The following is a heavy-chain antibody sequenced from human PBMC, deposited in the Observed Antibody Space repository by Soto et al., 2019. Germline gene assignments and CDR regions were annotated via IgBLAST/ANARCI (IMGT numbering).Heavy chain of an antibody. J-gene: IGHJ4*02. D-gene: IGHD3-16*01. CDR2: IYWDDDK. V-gene: IGHV2-5*02. CDR1: GFSLNTYGVG. Sequence: QITLKESGPTLAKPTQTLMLTCTVSGFSLNTYGVGVGWIRQPPGKALEWLALIYWDDDKRYSPSLKSRLTITKDTSKNQVVLTMTNMDPVDTVTYYCARALGSWGAYYFDYWGQGTLVTVSS. CDR3: ARALGSWGAYYFDY.